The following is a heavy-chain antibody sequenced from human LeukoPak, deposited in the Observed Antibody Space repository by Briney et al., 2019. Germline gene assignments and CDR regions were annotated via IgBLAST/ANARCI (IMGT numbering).Heavy chain of an antibody. CDR2: IYYSGST. Sequence: SETLSLTCTVSGGSISSYYWSWIRQPPGKGLEWIGYIYYSGSTNYNPSLKSRVTISVDTSKNQFSLKLSFVTAADTAVYYCARGSYFPYYYYYGMDVWGQGTTVTVSS. J-gene: IGHJ6*02. V-gene: IGHV4-59*01. CDR1: GGSISSYY. CDR3: ARGSYFPYYYYYGMDV. D-gene: IGHD1-26*01.